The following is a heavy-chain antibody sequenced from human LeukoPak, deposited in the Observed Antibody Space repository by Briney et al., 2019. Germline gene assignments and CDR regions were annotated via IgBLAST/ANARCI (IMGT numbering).Heavy chain of an antibody. D-gene: IGHD2-2*02. V-gene: IGHV1-69*13. CDR1: GGTFSSYA. Sequence: ASVKVSCKASGGTFSSYAISWVRQAPGQGLEWMGGIIPIFGTANYAQKFQGRVTITADESTSTAYMELSSLRSEDTAVYYCASLKPHCSSTSCYNKYYFDYWGQGTLVTVSS. CDR2: IIPIFGTA. CDR3: ASLKPHCSSTSCYNKYYFDY. J-gene: IGHJ4*02.